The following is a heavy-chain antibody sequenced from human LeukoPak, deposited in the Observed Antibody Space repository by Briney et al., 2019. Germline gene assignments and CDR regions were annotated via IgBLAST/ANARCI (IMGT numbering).Heavy chain of an antibody. CDR2: INPNSGGT. CDR1: GYTFTGYY. J-gene: IGHJ4*02. CDR3: ARGYYGSGSYYPPFDY. V-gene: IGHV1-2*04. Sequence: ASVKVSCKASGYTFTGYYMHWVRQAPGQGLEWMGWINPNSGGTNYAQKFQGWVTMTRGTSISTAYMELSRLRSDDTAVYYCARGYYGSGSYYPPFDYWGQGTLVTVSS. D-gene: IGHD3-10*01.